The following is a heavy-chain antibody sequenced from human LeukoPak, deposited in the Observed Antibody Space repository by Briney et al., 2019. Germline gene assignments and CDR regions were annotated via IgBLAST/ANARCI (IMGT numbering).Heavy chain of an antibody. D-gene: IGHD2-2*01. CDR3: ARGPKPYCSSTSCYWDY. J-gene: IGHJ4*02. Sequence: SQTLSLTCAISGDSVSSNSAAWNWIRQSPSRGLEWLGRTYYRSKLYNDYAVSVKSRITINPDTSKNQFSLQLNSVTPEDTAVYYCARGPKPYCSSTSCYWDYWGQGTLVTVSS. CDR2: TYYRSKLYN. CDR1: GDSVSSNSAA. V-gene: IGHV6-1*01.